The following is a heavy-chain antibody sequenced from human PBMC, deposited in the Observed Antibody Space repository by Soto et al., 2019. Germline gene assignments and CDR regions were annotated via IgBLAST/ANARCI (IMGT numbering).Heavy chain of an antibody. CDR1: GFTFSSYW. J-gene: IGHJ3*02. CDR3: ARWRQLWLKDAFDI. V-gene: IGHV3-7*03. D-gene: IGHD5-18*01. Sequence: GGSLRLSCAASGFTFSSYWMSWVRQAPGKGLEWVANIKQDGSEKYCVDSVKGRFTISRDNAKNSLYLQMNSLRAEDTAVYYCARWRQLWLKDAFDIWGQGTMVTVSS. CDR2: IKQDGSEK.